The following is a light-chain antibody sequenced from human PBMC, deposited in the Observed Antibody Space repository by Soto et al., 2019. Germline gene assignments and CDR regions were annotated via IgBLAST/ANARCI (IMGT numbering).Light chain of an antibody. J-gene: IGKJ2*01. CDR2: DAS. Sequence: EIVMTQYPASLSVSPGERATRSCRASQRISNSYLAWYQQKPGQAPRLLLYDASSRATGIPDRVSGSGSGTDFTLTISRLEPEDFAVYYCQQYARPPYAFGQGTKVDI. CDR1: QRISNSY. V-gene: IGKV3-20*01. CDR3: QQYARPPYA.